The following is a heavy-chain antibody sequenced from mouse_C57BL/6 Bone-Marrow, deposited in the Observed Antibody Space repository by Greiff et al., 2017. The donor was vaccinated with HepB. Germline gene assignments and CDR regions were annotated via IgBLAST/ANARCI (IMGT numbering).Heavy chain of an antibody. D-gene: IGHD2-5*01. Sequence: VQLQQPGAELVRPGTSVKLSCKASGYTFTSYWMHWVKQRPGQGLEGIGVIDPSDSYTNYNQKFKGKATLTVDTSSSTAYMQLSSLTSEDSAVYYCARGDYSNYHPYYFDYWGQGTTLTVSS. CDR2: IDPSDSYT. J-gene: IGHJ2*01. CDR3: ARGDYSNYHPYYFDY. V-gene: IGHV1-59*01. CDR1: GYTFTSYW.